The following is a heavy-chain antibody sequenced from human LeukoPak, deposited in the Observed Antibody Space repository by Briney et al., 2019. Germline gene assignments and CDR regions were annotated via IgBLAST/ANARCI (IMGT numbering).Heavy chain of an antibody. CDR2: IIPIFGTA. V-gene: IGHV1-69*13. D-gene: IGHD2-15*01. J-gene: IGHJ5*02. CDR3: ARDFSISRVVVAATRSDWFVP. Sequence: ASVKVSCKASGGTFSSYAISWVRQAPGQGLEWMGGIIPIFGTANYAQKFQGRVTITADESTSTAYVELSSLRSEDTAVYYCARDFSISRVVVAATRSDWFVPWGQGTLVTVSS. CDR1: GGTFSSYA.